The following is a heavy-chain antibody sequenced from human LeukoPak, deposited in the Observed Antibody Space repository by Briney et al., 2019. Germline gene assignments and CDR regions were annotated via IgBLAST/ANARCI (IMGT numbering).Heavy chain of an antibody. CDR3: ARSGTKTNGFDY. D-gene: IGHD2-8*01. J-gene: IGHJ4*02. CDR2: IYYSGST. Sequence: PSETLSLTCTVSGGSISTYYWSWIRQPPGKGLEWIGYIYYSGSTNYSPSLQSGVTISVDTSRNQFSLRLSSVTAADTAMYYCARSGTKTNGFDYWGQGTLVTVSS. V-gene: IGHV4-59*01. CDR1: GGSISTYY.